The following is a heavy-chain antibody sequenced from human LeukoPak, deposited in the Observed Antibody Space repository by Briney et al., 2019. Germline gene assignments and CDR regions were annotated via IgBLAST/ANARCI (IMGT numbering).Heavy chain of an antibody. V-gene: IGHV3-13*01. D-gene: IGHD3-10*01. J-gene: IGHJ6*02. CDR3: ARGLSRFGELLYYYYYGMDV. CDR1: GFTFSSYD. Sequence: GGSLRLSCAASGFTFSSYDMHWVRQATGKGLEWVSAIGTAGDTYYPGSVKGRFTISRENAKNSLYLQMNSLRAGDTAVCYCARGLSRFGELLYYYYYGMDVWGQGTTVTVSS. CDR2: IGTAGDT.